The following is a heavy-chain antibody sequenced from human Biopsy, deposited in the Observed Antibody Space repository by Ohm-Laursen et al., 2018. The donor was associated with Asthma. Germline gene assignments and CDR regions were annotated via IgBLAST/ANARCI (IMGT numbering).Heavy chain of an antibody. J-gene: IGHJ5*02. CDR3: ARASVAASSNWFDP. V-gene: IGHV4-30-4*02. Sequence: SDTLSLTCTVSGASIKTDDHYWSWLRQPPGKGLEWFGFIHYSGSTSYNPSLKGGVTISVDTSKNQFSLKLSSVTAADTAVYYCARASVAASSNWFDPWGPGTTVTVSS. D-gene: IGHD6-19*01. CDR1: GASIKTDDHY. CDR2: IHYSGST.